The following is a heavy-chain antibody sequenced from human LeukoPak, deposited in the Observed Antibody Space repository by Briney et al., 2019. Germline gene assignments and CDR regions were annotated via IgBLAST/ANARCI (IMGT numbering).Heavy chain of an antibody. J-gene: IGHJ4*02. V-gene: IGHV3-66*01. CDR2: IYSGGST. Sequence: GSLRLSCAASGFTVSSNYMSWVRQAPGKGLEWVSVIYSGGSTYYADSVKGRFTISRDNSKNTLYLQMNSLRAEDTAVYYCARGDRQWTGNYFDYWGQGILVTVSS. D-gene: IGHD6-19*01. CDR1: GFTVSSNY. CDR3: ARGDRQWTGNYFDY.